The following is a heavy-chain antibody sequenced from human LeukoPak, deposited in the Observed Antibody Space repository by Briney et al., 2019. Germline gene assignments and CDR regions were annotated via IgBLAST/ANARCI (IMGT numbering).Heavy chain of an antibody. J-gene: IGHJ4*02. V-gene: IGHV1-69*05. CDR3: ARDRDDSSGYDMFFDY. CDR1: GGTFSSYA. CDR2: IIPIFGTA. D-gene: IGHD3-22*01. Sequence: SVKVSCKASGGTFSSYAISWVRQAPGQGLEWMGGIIPIFGTANYAQKFQGRVTITTDESTSTAYMELSSLRSEDTAVYHCARDRDDSSGYDMFFDYWGQGTLVTVSS.